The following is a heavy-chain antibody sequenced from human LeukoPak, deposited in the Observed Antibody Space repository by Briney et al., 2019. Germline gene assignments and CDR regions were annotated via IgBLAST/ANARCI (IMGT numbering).Heavy chain of an antibody. CDR2: ISSSGSTI. CDR1: GFTVSSYY. D-gene: IGHD3-10*02. J-gene: IGHJ6*04. Sequence: GGSLRLSCAASGFTVSSYYMNWVRQAPGKGLEWVSYISSSGSTIYYADPVKGRFAISRDNAKNSLYLQMNSLRVEDTAVYHCAELGITMIGGVWGKGTTVTISS. V-gene: IGHV3-48*03. CDR3: AELGITMIGGV.